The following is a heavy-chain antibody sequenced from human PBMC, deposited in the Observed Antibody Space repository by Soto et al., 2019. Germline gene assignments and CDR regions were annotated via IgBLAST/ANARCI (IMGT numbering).Heavy chain of an antibody. CDR3: AKTRSRWYFDL. Sequence: EVQVLESGGGLVQPGGSLRLSCAASGFTFSSYAINWVRRAPGKGLEWVSGISGSGDNTYYADSVKGRFTLSRDNSKNTVYLHMNSLRAEDTAVYYWAKTRSRWYFDLWGRGTLVTVSS. CDR2: ISGSGDNT. J-gene: IGHJ2*01. CDR1: GFTFSSYA. V-gene: IGHV3-23*01.